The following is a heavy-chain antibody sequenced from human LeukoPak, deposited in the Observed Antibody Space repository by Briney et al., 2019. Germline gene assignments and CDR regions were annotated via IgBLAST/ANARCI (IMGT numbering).Heavy chain of an antibody. J-gene: IGHJ4*02. V-gene: IGHV3-23*01. CDR2: ISGSGGNT. CDR3: ARDEGTPDFDY. Sequence: GGTLRLSCAASGFTFSRYGMSCVRQAPGKGLEWVSAISGSGGNTYYADSVKSQFTISGDNSKNTLYLQMNSLRAEDTAVYYCARDEGTPDFDYWGQGTLVSVSS. CDR1: GFTFSRYG.